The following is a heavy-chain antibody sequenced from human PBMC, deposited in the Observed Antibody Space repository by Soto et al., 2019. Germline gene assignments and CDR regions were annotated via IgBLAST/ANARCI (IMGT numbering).Heavy chain of an antibody. CDR1: GFTFSNYY. J-gene: IGHJ4*02. CDR2: ISSREVTV. Sequence: GGSLRLSCAASGFTFSNYYMTWIRQAPGKGLECLSYISSREVTVYYADSVKGRFTISRDNTKNSLYLQMTTLRDEDTAVYYCARVSASGWHVNGRDYFDSWGQGTLVTVSS. D-gene: IGHD6-19*01. CDR3: ARVSASGWHVNGRDYFDS. V-gene: IGHV3-11*01.